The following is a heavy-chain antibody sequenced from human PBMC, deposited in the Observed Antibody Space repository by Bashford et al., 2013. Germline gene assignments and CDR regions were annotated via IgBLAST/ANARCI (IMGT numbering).Heavy chain of an antibody. Sequence: WIRQPPGKGLEWIGYIYYIGSPNYNPSLKSRVTISLDTSNNQFSLKLSSVTAADTAVYYCASSHEALSHYYYYYMDVWGKGTTVTVSS. CDR3: ASSHEALSHYYYYYMDV. J-gene: IGHJ6*03. CDR2: IYYIGSP. D-gene: IGHD5/OR15-5a*01. V-gene: IGHV4-59*01.